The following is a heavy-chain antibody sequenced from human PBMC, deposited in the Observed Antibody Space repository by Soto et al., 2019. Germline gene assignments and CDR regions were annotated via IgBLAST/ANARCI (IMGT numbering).Heavy chain of an antibody. CDR3: AKDVVVGATTGLGDYYYYYGMDV. J-gene: IGHJ6*02. CDR1: GFTLSKYG. V-gene: IGHV3-30*18. CDR2: ISDDGSNK. Sequence: QVQLVESGGGVVQPGRSLRLSCAASGFTLSKYGMHWVRQAPGKGLEWVAVISDDGSNKYYADSVKGRFTISRDNSKNTLYLQMNSLRAEDTAVYYCAKDVVVGATTGLGDYYYYYGMDVWGQGTTVTVSS. D-gene: IGHD1-26*01.